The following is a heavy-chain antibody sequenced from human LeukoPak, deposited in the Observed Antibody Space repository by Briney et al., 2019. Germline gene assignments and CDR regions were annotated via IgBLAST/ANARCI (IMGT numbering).Heavy chain of an antibody. D-gene: IGHD3-3*01. V-gene: IGHV3-23*01. Sequence: GGSLRLSCAASGFTFSSYAMSWVRQAPGKGLEWVSAISGSGGSTYYADSVKGRFTISRDNSKNTLYLQMNSLRAEDTAVYYCAKRGFLGLKWLFGYFDYWGQGTLVTVSS. J-gene: IGHJ4*02. CDR1: GFTFSSYA. CDR3: AKRGFLGLKWLFGYFDY. CDR2: ISGSGGST.